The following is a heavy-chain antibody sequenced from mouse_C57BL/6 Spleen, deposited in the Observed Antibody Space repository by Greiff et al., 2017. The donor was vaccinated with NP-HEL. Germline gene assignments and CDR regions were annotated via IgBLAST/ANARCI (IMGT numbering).Heavy chain of an antibody. V-gene: IGHV1-63*01. CDR1: GYTFTNYW. Sequence: VQLQQSGAELVRPGTSVKMSCKASGYTFTNYWIGWAKQRPGHGLEWIGDIYPGGGYTNYNVKFKGKATLTADKSSSTAYMQFSSLTSEDSAIYYCARGFITTVVAHWYFDVWGTGTTVTASS. D-gene: IGHD1-1*01. CDR3: ARGFITTVVAHWYFDV. CDR2: IYPGGGYT. J-gene: IGHJ1*03.